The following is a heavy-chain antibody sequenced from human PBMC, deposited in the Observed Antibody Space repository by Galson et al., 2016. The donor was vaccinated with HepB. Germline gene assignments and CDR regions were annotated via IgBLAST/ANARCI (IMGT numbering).Heavy chain of an antibody. Sequence: SETLSLTCTVSGGSISSSSYYWGWIRQPPGKGLEWIGSIYYSGSTYYKPSLKSRVTISVDTSKNQFSLKLSSVTAAATAVYYCARRGYYYDSSGYYQIYYFDYWGQGTLITVSS. CDR1: GGSISSSSYY. V-gene: IGHV4-39*01. J-gene: IGHJ4*02. CDR2: IYYSGST. D-gene: IGHD3-22*01. CDR3: ARRGYYYDSSGYYQIYYFDY.